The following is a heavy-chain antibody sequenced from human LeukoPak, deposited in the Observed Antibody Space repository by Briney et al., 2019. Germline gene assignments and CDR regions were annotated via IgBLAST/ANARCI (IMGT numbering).Heavy chain of an antibody. CDR2: INTYIGNT. J-gene: IGHJ1*01. CDR1: GYTFTSHG. D-gene: IGHD3-22*01. Sequence: GASVKVSCKASGYTFTSHGISWVRQAPGQGLEWMGWINTYIGNTNYAQKLQGRVTVTTGTSTSTAYMELRSLRSDDTAVYYCARDDYYDSSGYYSLWGQGTLVTVSS. CDR3: ARDDYYDSSGYYSL. V-gene: IGHV1-18*01.